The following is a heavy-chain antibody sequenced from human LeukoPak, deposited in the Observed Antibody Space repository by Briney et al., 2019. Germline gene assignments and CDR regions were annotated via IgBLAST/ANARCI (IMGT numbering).Heavy chain of an antibody. V-gene: IGHV4-30-2*01. CDR2: IYHSGST. J-gene: IGHJ4*02. CDR3: ARGRRASGRIAWD. Sequence: PSETLSLTCAVSGGSISSGGYSWSWIRQPPGKGLEWIGYIYHSGSTYYNPSLKSRVTISVDTSKNQFSLKLSSVTAADTAVYYCARGRRASGRIAWDWGQGTLVTVSS. CDR1: GGSISSGGYS. D-gene: IGHD6-13*01.